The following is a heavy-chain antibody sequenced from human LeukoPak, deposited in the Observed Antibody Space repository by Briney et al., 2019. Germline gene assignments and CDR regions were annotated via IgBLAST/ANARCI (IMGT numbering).Heavy chain of an antibody. J-gene: IGHJ4*02. CDR3: AKAWGLAVANTFDY. CDR2: TSGSGGST. CDR1: GFTFSSYA. D-gene: IGHD6-19*01. Sequence: GGSLRLSCAASGFTFSSYAMSWVRQAPGKGLEWVSATSGSGGSTYYADSVKGRFTISRDNSKNTLYLQMNSLRADDTAVYYCAKAWGLAVANTFDYWGQGTLVTVSS. V-gene: IGHV3-23*01.